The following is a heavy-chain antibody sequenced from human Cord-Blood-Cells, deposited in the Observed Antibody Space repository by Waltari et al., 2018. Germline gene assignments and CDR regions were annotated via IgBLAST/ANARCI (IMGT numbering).Heavy chain of an antibody. D-gene: IGHD3-3*01. Sequence: QVQLQESGPGLVKPSETLSLTCTVSGGSVSSGSYYWSWIRQPPGKGLEWIGYIYYSGSTTYHPSLKSRVTISVDTSKNQFSLKLSSVTAADTAVYYCARGPNYDFWSGYYFDYWGQGTLVTVSS. CDR2: IYYSGST. CDR3: ARGPNYDFWSGYYFDY. V-gene: IGHV4-61*01. J-gene: IGHJ4*02. CDR1: GGSVSSGSYY.